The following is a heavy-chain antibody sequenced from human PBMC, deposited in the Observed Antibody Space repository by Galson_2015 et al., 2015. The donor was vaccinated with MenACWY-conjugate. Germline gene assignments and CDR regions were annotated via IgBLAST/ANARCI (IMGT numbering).Heavy chain of an antibody. CDR1: GGSFSGYY. CDR2: INHSGST. CDR3: ARAQSRDSSSQPFDY. V-gene: IGHV4-34*01. D-gene: IGHD6-6*01. J-gene: IGHJ4*02. Sequence: ETLSLTCAVYGGSFSGYYWSWIRQPPGKGLEWIGEINHSGSTNYNPSLKSRVTISVDTSKNQFSLKLSSVTAADTAVYYCARAQSRDSSSQPFDYWGQGTLVTVSS.